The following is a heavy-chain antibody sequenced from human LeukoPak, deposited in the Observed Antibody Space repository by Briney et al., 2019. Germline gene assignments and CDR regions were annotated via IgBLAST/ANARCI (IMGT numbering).Heavy chain of an antibody. CDR2: ISNDGSNQ. CDR1: GFNLSTYG. J-gene: IGHJ4*02. D-gene: IGHD3-10*01. CDR3: AKDLAITMVRGGNFDY. Sequence: PGGSLRLSCAASGFNLSTYGMHWVRQAPGRGLDWVAVISNDGSNQYYADSVKGRFTISRDNSKNTLYLQMNSLRAEDTAVYYCAKDLAITMVRGGNFDYWGQGTLVTVSS. V-gene: IGHV3-30*18.